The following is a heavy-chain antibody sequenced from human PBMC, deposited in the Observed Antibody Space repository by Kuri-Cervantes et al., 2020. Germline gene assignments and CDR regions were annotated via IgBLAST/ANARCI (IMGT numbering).Heavy chain of an antibody. V-gene: IGHV3-13*01. CDR2: MAAGGEA. D-gene: IGHD4/OR15-4a*01. CDR1: GFRVSTYD. Sequence: GGSLRLSCAASGFRVSTYDMSWIRQSTERGLEWVSLMAAGGEAYYSDSVKGRFTISRDNSNKMLYLQMNSLRAEDTAVYYCAKDPSVGANAPYYFYYMDIWGKGTTVTVSS. CDR3: AKDPSVGANAPYYFYYMDI. J-gene: IGHJ6*03.